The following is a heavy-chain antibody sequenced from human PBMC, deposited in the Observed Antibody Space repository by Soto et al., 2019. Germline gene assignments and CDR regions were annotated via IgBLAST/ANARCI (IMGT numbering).Heavy chain of an antibody. V-gene: IGHV3-30*04. CDR2: IGNDGTAP. J-gene: IGHJ1*01. Sequence: QVQLVEWGGGVVQGGGSLRPSCAALGFPFSPNPLPWVRQAPGRGLEGVAGIGNDGTAPHLPDPVKGRFTVSRDNPMNTLYLQMDSLRADDTAVYYCAREDGSSGHAGTFQHCGQGTLVTVSS. CDR3: AREDGSSGHAGTFQH. D-gene: IGHD6-19*01. CDR1: GFPFSPNP.